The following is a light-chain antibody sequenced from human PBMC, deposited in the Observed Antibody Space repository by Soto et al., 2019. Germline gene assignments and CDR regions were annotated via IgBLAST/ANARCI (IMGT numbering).Light chain of an antibody. Sequence: EIVLTQSPGTLSLSPGERATLSCRASQTVRSTDLAWYQQKPGQAPRLLIYDVSSRASGIPDRFSGSGSGSDFALTISRLEPEDFAVNYCQHYGSSRTFGQGTKVEIK. CDR3: QHYGSSRT. CDR2: DVS. J-gene: IGKJ1*01. V-gene: IGKV3-20*01. CDR1: QTVRSTD.